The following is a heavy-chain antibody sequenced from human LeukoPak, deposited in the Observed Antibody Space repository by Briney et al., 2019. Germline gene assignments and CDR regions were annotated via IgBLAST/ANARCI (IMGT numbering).Heavy chain of an antibody. Sequence: SVKVSCKASGGTFSSYAISWVRQAPGQGLEWMGGIIPIFGTANYAQKFQGRVTITTDESTSTAHMELSSLRSEDTAVYYCARSIIVVVPAALGSYPAGFDPWGQGTLVTVSS. J-gene: IGHJ5*02. D-gene: IGHD2-2*01. CDR1: GGTFSSYA. V-gene: IGHV1-69*05. CDR2: IIPIFGTA. CDR3: ARSIIVVVPAALGSYPAGFDP.